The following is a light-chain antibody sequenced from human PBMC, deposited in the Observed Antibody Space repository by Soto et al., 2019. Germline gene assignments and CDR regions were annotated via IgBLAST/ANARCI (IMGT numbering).Light chain of an antibody. J-gene: IGLJ3*02. Sequence: QSALTQPASVSGSPGQSITISCTGTSSDIGDYKFVSWYQHHPSKAPKLIIFEVNNRPSGVSYRFSGSKSGNTASLTISGLQAEDEADYFCSSYSSITTLLFGGGTKLTVL. CDR1: SSDIGDYKF. CDR3: SSYSSITTLL. V-gene: IGLV2-14*01. CDR2: EVN.